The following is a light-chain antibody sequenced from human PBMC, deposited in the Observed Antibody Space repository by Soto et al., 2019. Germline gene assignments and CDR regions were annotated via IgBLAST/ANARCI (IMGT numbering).Light chain of an antibody. CDR3: QRHGAT. V-gene: IGKV3D-15*01. CDR2: GAS. Sequence: DIVMTQSPATLSVSPGERSTLSCRASQSVSSNLAWYQQTPGQGPRLLIYGASSRATGIPDRFSGSGSGTDFTLTISGLEPEDSAAYYCQRHGATFGQGTKVDI. J-gene: IGKJ1*01. CDR1: QSVSSN.